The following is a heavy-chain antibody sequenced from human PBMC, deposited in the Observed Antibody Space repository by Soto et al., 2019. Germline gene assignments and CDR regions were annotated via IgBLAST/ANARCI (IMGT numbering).Heavy chain of an antibody. D-gene: IGHD6-6*01. V-gene: IGHV4-31*03. CDR2: ISYTGRT. CDR1: GGSISSDANF. J-gene: IGHJ5*02. CDR3: ARGSFSSSSSWFDP. Sequence: SETLSLTCTVSGGSISSDANFWSWIRQLPGRGLEWIGYISYTGRTYYTPSLNSRLTISLDTSKNLFSLRLSAVTAADTAVYFCARGSFSSSSSWFDPWGQGTLVTVYS.